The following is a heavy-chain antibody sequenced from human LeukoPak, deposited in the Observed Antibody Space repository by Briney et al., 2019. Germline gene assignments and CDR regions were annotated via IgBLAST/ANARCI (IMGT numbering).Heavy chain of an antibody. Sequence: GGSLRLSCAASGFTFSSYEMNWVRQAPGKGLEWVSYISSSGSTIYYADSVKGRFTISRDNAKNSLYLQMNSLRAEDTAVYYCARGALSGAFDIWGPGTMLTVSS. J-gene: IGHJ3*02. V-gene: IGHV3-48*03. CDR1: GFTFSSYE. CDR2: ISSSGSTI. D-gene: IGHD3-10*01. CDR3: ARGALSGAFDI.